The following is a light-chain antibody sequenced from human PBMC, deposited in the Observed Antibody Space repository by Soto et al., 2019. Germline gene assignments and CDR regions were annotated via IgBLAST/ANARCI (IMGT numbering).Light chain of an antibody. CDR1: SSDVGGYNY. V-gene: IGLV2-14*01. Sequence: QSALTQPASVSGSPGQSITISCTGTSSDVGGYNYVSWYQQHPGKAPKLMIYDVSNRPSGVSNRFSGSKSGNTASLTISGLPAEDAADYYCSSYTSSSTLVVFGAGTKLTVL. CDR3: SSYTSSSTLVV. CDR2: DVS. J-gene: IGLJ2*01.